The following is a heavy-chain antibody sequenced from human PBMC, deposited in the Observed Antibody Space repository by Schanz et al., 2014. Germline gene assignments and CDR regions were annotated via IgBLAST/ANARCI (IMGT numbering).Heavy chain of an antibody. CDR1: GGSISSSSYF. CDR3: ARHMGRLSSSRGNYFDY. Sequence: QLQLQESGPGLVKPSETLSLTCTVSGGSISSSSYFWGWIRQPPGKGLEWIGSIYHSGSTYNNPSPKRRRTMPVEPPKTHFSLKLSSVTAADTALYYCARHMGRLSSSRGNYFDYWGQGTLVTVSS. CDR2: IYHSGST. J-gene: IGHJ4*02. D-gene: IGHD6-13*01. V-gene: IGHV4-39*01.